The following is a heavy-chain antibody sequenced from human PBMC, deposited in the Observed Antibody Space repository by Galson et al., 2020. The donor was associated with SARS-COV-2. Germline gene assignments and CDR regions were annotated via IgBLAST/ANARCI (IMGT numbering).Heavy chain of an antibody. J-gene: IGHJ6*03. Sequence: GGSLRLSCAASGFTFDDYAMHWVRQAPGKGLEWVSGISWNSGSIGYADSVKGRFTISRDNAKNSLYLQMNSLRAEDTALYYCANLASEQWLEQGYYYMDVWGKGTTVTVSS. V-gene: IGHV3-9*01. CDR2: ISWNSGSI. D-gene: IGHD6-19*01. CDR3: ANLASEQWLEQGYYYMDV. CDR1: GFTFDDYA.